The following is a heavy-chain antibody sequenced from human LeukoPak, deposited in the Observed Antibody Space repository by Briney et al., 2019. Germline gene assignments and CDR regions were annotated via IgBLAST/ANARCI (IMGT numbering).Heavy chain of an antibody. CDR3: AELGITMIGGV. V-gene: IGHV3-30*04. D-gene: IGHD3-10*02. Sequence: GGSLRLSCAASGFTFSTYAMHWVRQAPGKGLEWAALISYDGSNKYYADSVKGRFTISRDNSKNTLYLQMNSLRPDDTAVYYCAELGITMIGGVWGKGTTVTISS. CDR1: GFTFSTYA. CDR2: ISYDGSNK. J-gene: IGHJ6*04.